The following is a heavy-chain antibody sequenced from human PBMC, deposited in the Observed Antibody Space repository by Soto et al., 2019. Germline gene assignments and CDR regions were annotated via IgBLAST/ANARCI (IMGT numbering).Heavy chain of an antibody. J-gene: IGHJ4*02. CDR2: IYYSGST. CDR3: ARRMGGRGWIDY. V-gene: IGHV4-39*01. D-gene: IGHD1-26*01. CDR1: GGSISSDSYY. Sequence: QLQLQESGPGLVKPSETLSLTCTVSGGSISSDSYYWGWIRQPPGKGLEWIGSIYYSGSTYYNPSLKSRVTISIDTPKNQFSLKLTSVTAADMAVYYCARRMGGRGWIDYWGQGTLVTVSS.